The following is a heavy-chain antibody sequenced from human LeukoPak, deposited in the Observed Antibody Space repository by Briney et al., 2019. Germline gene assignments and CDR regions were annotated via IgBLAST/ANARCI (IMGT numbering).Heavy chain of an antibody. CDR1: GYSISSGYY. CDR3: ARPRGYSYAYYYYMDV. D-gene: IGHD5-18*01. Sequence: SETLSLTCTVSGYSISSGYYWGWIRQPPGKGLEWIGSIYHSGSTYYNPSLKSRVTISVDTSKNQFSLKLSSVTAADTAVYYCARPRGYSYAYYYYMDVWGKGTTVTVSS. J-gene: IGHJ6*03. V-gene: IGHV4-38-2*02. CDR2: IYHSGST.